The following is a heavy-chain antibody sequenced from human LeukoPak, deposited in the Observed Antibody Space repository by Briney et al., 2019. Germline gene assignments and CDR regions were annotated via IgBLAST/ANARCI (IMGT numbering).Heavy chain of an antibody. CDR3: ARDPLTGGWYSPQKDHYFDY. CDR1: GFTFYSYA. D-gene: IGHD6-19*01. Sequence: GGSLRLSCAASGFTFYSYAMSWVRQAPGKGLEWVSGISGRGDNTYNADSVKGRFTISRDNSKNTLYLQMNSLRAEDTAVYYCARDPLTGGWYSPQKDHYFDYWGQGTLVTVSS. V-gene: IGHV3-23*01. CDR2: ISGRGDNT. J-gene: IGHJ4*02.